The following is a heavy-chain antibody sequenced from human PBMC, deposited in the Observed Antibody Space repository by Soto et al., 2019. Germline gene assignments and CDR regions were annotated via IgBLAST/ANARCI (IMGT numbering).Heavy chain of an antibody. CDR1: GGTFSSYA. J-gene: IGHJ6*02. V-gene: IGHV1-69*12. Sequence: QVQLVQSGAEVKKPGSSVKVSCKASGGTFSSYAISWVRQAPGQGLEWMGGIIPIFGTANYAQKFQGRVTITADESTSTAYMELSSLRSEDTAVYHCARSGQGWGCSGGSCYSFNYYYYGMDVWGQGTTVTVSS. CDR2: IIPIFGTA. D-gene: IGHD2-15*01. CDR3: ARSGQGWGCSGGSCYSFNYYYYGMDV.